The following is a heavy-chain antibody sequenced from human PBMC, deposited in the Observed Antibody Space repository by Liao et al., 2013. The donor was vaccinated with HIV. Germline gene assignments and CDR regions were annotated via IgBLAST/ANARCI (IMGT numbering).Heavy chain of an antibody. CDR1: GGSISSYY. CDR2: MYYSGST. V-gene: IGHV4-59*08. D-gene: IGHD3-22*01. Sequence: QVQLQESGPGLVKPSETLSLTCTVSGGSISSYYWSWIRQPPGKGLEWIGYMYYSGSTYYNPSLKSRVTISVDTSKNQFSLKLSSVTAADTAVYYCALGDYYDSRLGWGQGTMVTVSS. J-gene: IGHJ3*01. CDR3: ALGDYYDSRLG.